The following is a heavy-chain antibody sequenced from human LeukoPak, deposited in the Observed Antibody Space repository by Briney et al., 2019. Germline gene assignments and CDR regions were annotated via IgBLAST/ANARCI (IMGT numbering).Heavy chain of an antibody. V-gene: IGHV1-69*05. CDR1: VGTFSSYA. CDR3: ARDTYYDSSGYYPMRYYYYMDV. CDR2: IIPIFGTA. J-gene: IGHJ6*03. D-gene: IGHD3-22*01. Sequence: ASVTVSFKASVGTFSSYAISWVRQAPGQGLEWMGGIIPIFGTANYAQKFQGRVTITTDESTSTAYMELSSLRSEDTAVYYCARDTYYDSSGYYPMRYYYYMDVWGKGTTVTVSS.